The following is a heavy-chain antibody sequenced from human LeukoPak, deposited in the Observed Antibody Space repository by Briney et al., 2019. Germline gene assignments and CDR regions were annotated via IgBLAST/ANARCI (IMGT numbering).Heavy chain of an antibody. J-gene: IGHJ4*02. Sequence: ASVKVSCKASGYTFTSYYMHWVRQAPGQGLEWMGIINPSGGSTSYAQKLQGRVTMTTDTSTSTAYMELRSLRSDDTAVYYCARTYYYDSSGYYPVDYWGQGTLVTVSS. V-gene: IGHV1-46*01. CDR3: ARTYYYDSSGYYPVDY. CDR1: GYTFTSYY. D-gene: IGHD3-22*01. CDR2: INPSGGST.